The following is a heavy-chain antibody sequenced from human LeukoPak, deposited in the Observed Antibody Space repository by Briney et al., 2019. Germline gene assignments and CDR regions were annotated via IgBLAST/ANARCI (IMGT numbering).Heavy chain of an antibody. CDR1: GFTFSSYA. J-gene: IGHJ4*02. Sequence: GGSLRLSCAASGFTFSSYAMGWVRQPPGKGLEWVSAVLASGGRTFYADSVKGRFTISRDNAKNSLYLQMNSLRAEDTAVYYCARLRGFTYFDYWGQGTLVTVSS. CDR2: VLASGGRT. V-gene: IGHV3-23*01. CDR3: ARLRGFTYFDY. D-gene: IGHD3-10*01.